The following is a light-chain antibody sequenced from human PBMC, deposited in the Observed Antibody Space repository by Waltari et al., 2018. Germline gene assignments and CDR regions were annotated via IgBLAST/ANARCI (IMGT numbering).Light chain of an antibody. V-gene: IGLV4-69*01. CDR1: SGPSSHV. CDR2: VNSDGSH. J-gene: IGLJ3*02. Sequence: QLVLTQSPSASASLGASVRLTCTLSSGPSSHVTAWPQRQPEKGPRYLMKVNSDGSHSKGDEIPDRFSGSSSGAERYLTISSLQSEDEADYYCQTGGHGTWVFGGGTKLTVL. CDR3: QTGGHGTWV.